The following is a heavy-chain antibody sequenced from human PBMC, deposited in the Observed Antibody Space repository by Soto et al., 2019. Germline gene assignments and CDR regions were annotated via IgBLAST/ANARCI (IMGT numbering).Heavy chain of an antibody. V-gene: IGHV3-23*01. Sequence: GGSLRLSCAASGFTFSSYAMSWVRQAPGKGLEWVSAISGSGGSTYYADSVKGRFTTSISTAYMELSSLRSEDTAVYYCARGGSLRFLEWLPHYYYYMDVWGKGTTVTVSS. J-gene: IGHJ6*03. D-gene: IGHD3-3*01. CDR2: ISGSGGST. CDR1: GFTFSSYA. CDR3: ARGGSLRFLEWLPHYYYYMDV.